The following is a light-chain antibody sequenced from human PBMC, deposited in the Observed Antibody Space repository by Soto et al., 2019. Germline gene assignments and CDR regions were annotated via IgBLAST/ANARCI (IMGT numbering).Light chain of an antibody. Sequence: EIVMTQSPATPSVSPGERATLSCRASQSVSSNLAWYQQKPGQAPRLLIYGASTRATGIPARFSGSGSGTEFTLTISSLQSEDFAVYYCRQYNNWPLFGGGTKVDIK. CDR2: GAS. J-gene: IGKJ4*01. V-gene: IGKV3-15*01. CDR3: RQYNNWPL. CDR1: QSVSSN.